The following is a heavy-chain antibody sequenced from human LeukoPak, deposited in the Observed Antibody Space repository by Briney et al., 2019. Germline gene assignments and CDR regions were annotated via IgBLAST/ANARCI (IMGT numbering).Heavy chain of an antibody. D-gene: IGHD6-19*01. J-gene: IGHJ4*02. V-gene: IGHV4-59*01. CDR1: GGSISSYY. CDR2: IYYSGNT. Sequence: SETLSLTCTVSGGSISSYYWSWIRQPPGKGLEWIGYIYYSGNTNYNPSLKSRVTISVDTSKNQFSLKLSSVTAADTAVYYCARPYSSGWFRWGHYLDYWGQGTLVTVSS. CDR3: ARPYSSGWFRWGHYLDY.